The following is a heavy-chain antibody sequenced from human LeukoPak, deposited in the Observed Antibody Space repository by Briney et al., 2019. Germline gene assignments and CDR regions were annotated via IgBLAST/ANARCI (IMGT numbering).Heavy chain of an antibody. J-gene: IGHJ3*02. CDR2: ISWNSGSI. V-gene: IGHV3-9*01. CDR1: GFTFDDYA. CDR3: AKDVFDYGDYVHAFDI. D-gene: IGHD4-17*01. Sequence: GRSLRLSCAASGFTFDDYAMHWVRQAPGKGLEWVSGISWNSGSIGYADSVKGRFTISRDNAKNSLYLQMNSLRAEDTALYYCAKDVFDYGDYVHAFDIWGQGTMVTVSS.